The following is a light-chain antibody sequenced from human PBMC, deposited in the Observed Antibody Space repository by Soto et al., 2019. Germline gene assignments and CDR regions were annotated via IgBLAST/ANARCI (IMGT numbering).Light chain of an antibody. CDR3: QQASSFPYT. CDR1: QAISSW. Sequence: DIPMTQSPSSVSASVGDRVTVTCRASQAISSWLAWYQQKPGKAPNLLIYAASTLQSGVPSRCSGSGSGTDFALTINSLQPEDFATYYCQQASSFPYTVRRGTKVEIK. J-gene: IGKJ2*01. V-gene: IGKV1-12*01. CDR2: AAS.